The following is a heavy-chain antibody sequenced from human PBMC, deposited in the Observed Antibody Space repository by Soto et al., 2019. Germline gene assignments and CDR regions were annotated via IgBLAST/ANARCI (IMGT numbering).Heavy chain of an antibody. V-gene: IGHV3-23*01. Sequence: GGSLRLSCAAYGFTFSSYAMSWVRQAPGKGLEWVSAISGSGGSTYYADSVKGRFAISRDNAKNTVYLQVNSLRAEDTALYYCAKSVAAAGYYYYYGMDVWGQGTTVTVSS. CDR1: GFTFSSYA. D-gene: IGHD6-13*01. CDR2: ISGSGGST. J-gene: IGHJ6*02. CDR3: AKSVAAAGYYYYYGMDV.